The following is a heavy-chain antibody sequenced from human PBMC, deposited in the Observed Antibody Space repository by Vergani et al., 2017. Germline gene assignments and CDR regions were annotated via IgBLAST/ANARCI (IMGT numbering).Heavy chain of an antibody. V-gene: IGHV3-7*03. CDR1: GFTFSSYW. J-gene: IGHJ6*02. D-gene: IGHD3-3*01. CDR3: ASTFITIFGEPYYYYYGIDV. CDR2: IKQDGSEK. Sequence: EVQLVESGGGLVQPGGSLRLSCAASGFTFSSYWMSWVRQAPGKGLELVANIKQDGSEKYYVDSVKGRFTISRDKAKNSLYLQMNSLRAEDTAVYYCASTFITIFGEPYYYYYGIDVWGQGTTVTVSS.